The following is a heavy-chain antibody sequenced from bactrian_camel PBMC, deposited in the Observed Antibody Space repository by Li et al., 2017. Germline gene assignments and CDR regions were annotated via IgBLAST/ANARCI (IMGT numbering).Heavy chain of an antibody. CDR1: AYDGYS. CDR2: LLIDDST. CDR3: APGSGFNVGEVPSS. Sequence: VQLVESGGGSVQAGGSLRLSCARAYDGYSMAWFRRAPGKEREGVAALLIDDSTEYTHSVKGRFTISRDNVYTLYLQMDSLKTDDTAMYYCAPGSGFNVGEVPSSWGQGTQVTVS. J-gene: IGHJ6*01. V-gene: IGHV3S55*01.